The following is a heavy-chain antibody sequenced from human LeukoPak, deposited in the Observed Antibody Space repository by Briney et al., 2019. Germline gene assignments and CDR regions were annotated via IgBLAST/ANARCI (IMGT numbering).Heavy chain of an antibody. CDR1: GYTFTSYG. D-gene: IGHD6-13*01. CDR3: ASALNSRSSSC. Sequence: GASVKVSCKASGYTFTSYGISWVRQAPGQGLEWMGWFNPESGGTNYAQKFQGRVTMTTDTTISTAYMELTRLRSDDTAVYYCASALNSRSSSCWGQGTRVTVSS. J-gene: IGHJ4*02. V-gene: IGHV1-2*02. CDR2: FNPESGGT.